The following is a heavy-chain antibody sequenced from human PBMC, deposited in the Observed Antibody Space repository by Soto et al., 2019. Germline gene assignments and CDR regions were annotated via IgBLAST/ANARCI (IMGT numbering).Heavy chain of an antibody. Sequence: SVKVSCKASGGTFSSYAISWVRQAPGQGLEWMGGIIPIFGTANYAQKFQGRVTITADESTSTAYMELSSLRSEDTAVYYCARDGADYGGNSVYGWGQGTLVTVSS. D-gene: IGHD4-17*01. J-gene: IGHJ4*02. V-gene: IGHV1-69*13. CDR3: ARDGADYGGNSVYG. CDR1: GGTFSSYA. CDR2: IIPIFGTA.